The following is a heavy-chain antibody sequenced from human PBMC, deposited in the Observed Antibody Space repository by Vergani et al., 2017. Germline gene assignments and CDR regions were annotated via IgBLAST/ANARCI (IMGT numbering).Heavy chain of an antibody. CDR1: GGSISSYY. V-gene: IGHV4-59*01. CDR2: IYYSGST. CDR3: ARFGPYSSSPWGWFDP. J-gene: IGHJ5*02. D-gene: IGHD6-6*01. Sequence: QVQLQESGPGLVKPSETLSLTCTVPGGSISSYYWSWIRQPPGKGLEWIGYIYYSGSTNYNPSLKSRVTISVDTSKNQFSLKLSSVTAADTAVYYCARFGPYSSSPWGWFDPWGQGTLVTVSS.